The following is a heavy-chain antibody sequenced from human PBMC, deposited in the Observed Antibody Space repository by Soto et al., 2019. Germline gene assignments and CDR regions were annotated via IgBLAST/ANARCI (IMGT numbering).Heavy chain of an antibody. CDR2: YGGSGGST. Sequence: DAQLLESGGGLAQRGGSLRLSCAASGFSFSTYGMTWVRQAPGKGLEWVSYGGSGGSTYYADSVKGRFTISRDNSKNTLYLQMNSLRAEDTAVYYCVKFRGRAYHYYYVDVWGNGTTVTVSS. J-gene: IGHJ6*03. V-gene: IGHV3-23*01. CDR1: GFSFSTYG. D-gene: IGHD3-16*01. CDR3: VKFRGRAYHYYYVDV.